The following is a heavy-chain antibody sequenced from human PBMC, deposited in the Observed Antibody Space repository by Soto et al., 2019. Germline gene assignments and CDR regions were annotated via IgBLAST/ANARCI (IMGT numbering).Heavy chain of an antibody. CDR3: ARDDYSNFGGYYYGMDV. CDR2: IYYSGST. D-gene: IGHD4-4*01. CDR1: GGSISSYY. V-gene: IGHV4-59*01. Sequence: SETLSLTCTVSGGSISSYYWSWIRQPPGKGLEWIGYIYYSGSTNYNPSLKSRVTISVDTSKNQFSLKLSSVTAADTAVYYCARDDYSNFGGYYYGMDVWGQGTTVTVSS. J-gene: IGHJ6*02.